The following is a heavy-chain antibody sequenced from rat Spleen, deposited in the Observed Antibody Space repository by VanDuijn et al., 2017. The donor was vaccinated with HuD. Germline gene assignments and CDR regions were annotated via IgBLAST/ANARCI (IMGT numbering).Heavy chain of an antibody. CDR1: GYSITSDY. J-gene: IGHJ3*01. CDR2: IRYSGDT. V-gene: IGHV3-1*01. Sequence: EVQLQESGPGLVKPSQSLSLTCSVTGYSITSDYWGWIRKFPGNKMEWMGYIRYSGDTSYNPSLKSRISIARDTSKNQFFLQVDSVTTEDTATYYCARSDGTHYYLPFANWGQGTLVTVSS. D-gene: IGHD1-1*01. CDR3: ARSDGTHYYLPFAN.